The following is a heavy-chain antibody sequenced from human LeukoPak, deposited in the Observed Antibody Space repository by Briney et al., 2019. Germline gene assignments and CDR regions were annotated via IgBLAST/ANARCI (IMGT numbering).Heavy chain of an antibody. D-gene: IGHD5-18*01. J-gene: IGHJ6*03. Sequence: GGSLRLSCAASGFTFDDYAMNWVRQVPGRGLERVSGINWNGRITEYADSVKDRFTISRQNTKNSLYLYMNNLGGEDTALYFCARGSVQLWLRDTYYYMDVWGKGTTVTVSS. CDR2: INWNGRIT. CDR3: ARGSVQLWLRDTYYYMDV. V-gene: IGHV3-20*04. CDR1: GFTFDDYA.